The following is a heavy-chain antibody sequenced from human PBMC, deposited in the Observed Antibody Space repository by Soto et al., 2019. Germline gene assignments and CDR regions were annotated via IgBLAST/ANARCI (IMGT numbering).Heavy chain of an antibody. V-gene: IGHV1-18*01. D-gene: IGHD3-22*01. Sequence: GESLKISCKCSGYSFTSYGISWVRQAPGQGLEWMGWISAYNGNTNYAQKLQGRVTMTTDTSTSTAYMELRSLRSDDTAVYYCARGSGYPWPFDYWGQGTLVTVSS. J-gene: IGHJ4*02. CDR3: ARGSGYPWPFDY. CDR2: ISAYNGNT. CDR1: GYSFTSYG.